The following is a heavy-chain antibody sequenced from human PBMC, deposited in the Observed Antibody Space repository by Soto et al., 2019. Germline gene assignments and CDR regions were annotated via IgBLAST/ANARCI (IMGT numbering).Heavy chain of an antibody. V-gene: IGHV4-39*01. J-gene: IGHJ6*03. CDR1: GGSISSSSYY. Sequence: SETLSLTCTVSGGSISSSSYYWGWIRQPPGKGLEWIGSIYYSGSTYYNPSLKSRVTKSVDTSKNHFSLKLSPVTAAEPAVYYCARPASGGCSGGSCYRYYYYYMDVWGKGTTVTVSS. D-gene: IGHD2-15*01. CDR2: IYYSGST. CDR3: ARPASGGCSGGSCYRYYYYYMDV.